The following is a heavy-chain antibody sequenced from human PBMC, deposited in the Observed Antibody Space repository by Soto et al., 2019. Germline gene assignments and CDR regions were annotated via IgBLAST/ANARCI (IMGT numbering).Heavy chain of an antibody. CDR1: GGSIRGHYW. D-gene: IGHD4-17*01. CDR2: TYHGGAT. Sequence: PSETLSLTCAVSGGSIRGHYWWSWVRQTPGKGLEWIGDTYHGGATYYNPSLKSRVTISTDASKNQFSLKLSSVTAADTAVYYCARESHGGDYDYWGQGTLVTVSS. J-gene: IGHJ4*02. V-gene: IGHV4-4*02. CDR3: ARESHGGDYDY.